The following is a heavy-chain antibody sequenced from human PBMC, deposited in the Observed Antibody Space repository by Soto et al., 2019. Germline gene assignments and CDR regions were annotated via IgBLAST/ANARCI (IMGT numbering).Heavy chain of an antibody. CDR1: GFTFGNYY. D-gene: IGHD7-27*01. Sequence: PGGSLRLSCNVSGFTFGNYYMSWIRQAPGKGLESISYISSRGVTIYYADSVKGRFTISRDNAKNSLFLQMNSLRAEDTAVYYCARGRYCLTGRCFPNWFDSWGQGALVTVSS. CDR3: ARGRYCLTGRCFPNWFDS. CDR2: ISSRGVTI. J-gene: IGHJ5*01. V-gene: IGHV3-11*01.